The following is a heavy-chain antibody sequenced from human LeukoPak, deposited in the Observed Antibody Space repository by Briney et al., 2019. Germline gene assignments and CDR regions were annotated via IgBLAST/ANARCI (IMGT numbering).Heavy chain of an antibody. Sequence: PSETLSLTCTVSGGSISSSSYYWGWIRQPPGKGLEWIGYIYHSGSTYYNPSLKSRVTISVDRSKNQFSLKLSSVTAADTAVYYCARGPQMGYGGNADYFDYWGQGTLVTVSS. CDR1: GGSISSSSYY. J-gene: IGHJ4*02. CDR2: IYHSGST. CDR3: ARGPQMGYGGNADYFDY. D-gene: IGHD4-23*01. V-gene: IGHV4-39*07.